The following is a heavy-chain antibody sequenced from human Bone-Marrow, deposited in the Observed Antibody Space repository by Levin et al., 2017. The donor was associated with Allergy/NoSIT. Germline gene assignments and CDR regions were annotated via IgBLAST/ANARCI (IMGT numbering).Heavy chain of an antibody. J-gene: IGHJ1*01. Sequence: PGGSLRLSCAASGFTFSSYGMHWVRQAPGKGLEWVAVISYDGSNKYYADSVKGRFTISRDNSKNTLYLQMNSLRAEDTAVYYCATSNPHYYDSSGYYSLGYFQHWGQGTLVTVSS. CDR3: ATSNPHYYDSSGYYSLGYFQH. CDR2: ISYDGSNK. V-gene: IGHV3-30*03. CDR1: GFTFSSYG. D-gene: IGHD3-22*01.